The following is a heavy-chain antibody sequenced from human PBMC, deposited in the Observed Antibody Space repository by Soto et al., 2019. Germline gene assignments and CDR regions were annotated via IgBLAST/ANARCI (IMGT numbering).Heavy chain of an antibody. Sequence: SETLSLTCTVSGGSISSGDYYWSWIRQPPGKGLEWIGYIYYSGSTYYNPSLKSRVTISVDTSKNQSSLKLSSVTAADTAVYYCAREKGFSGSYRVGFDYWGQGTLVTVSS. CDR3: AREKGFSGSYRVGFDY. D-gene: IGHD1-26*01. CDR2: IYYSGST. J-gene: IGHJ4*02. CDR1: GGSISSGDYY. V-gene: IGHV4-30-4*01.